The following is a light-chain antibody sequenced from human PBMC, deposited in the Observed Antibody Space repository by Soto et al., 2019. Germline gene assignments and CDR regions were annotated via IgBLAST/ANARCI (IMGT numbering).Light chain of an antibody. CDR2: GAS. V-gene: IGKV1-39*01. J-gene: IGKJ2*02. CDR3: QQVYSFPRT. Sequence: DIQMTQSPSSLSASVGAGVTITCRASQYISNYLNWYQQKPGKVPEVLIYGASSLQGGVPSRFTGSSYGTDFTLTISSLQPEDFATYYSQQVYSFPRTLGQGTKL. CDR1: QYISNY.